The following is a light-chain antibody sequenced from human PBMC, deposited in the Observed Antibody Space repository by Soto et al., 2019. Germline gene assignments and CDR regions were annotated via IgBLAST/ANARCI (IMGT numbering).Light chain of an antibody. CDR3: CSYAGSYTDV. J-gene: IGLJ1*01. V-gene: IGLV2-11*01. CDR2: DVS. Sequence: QSALTQPRSVSGSPGQSVTISCTGTSSDVGGYNYVSWYQQHPGKAPKLVIYDVSKQPSGVPDRFSGSKSGNTASLTISGLQAEDEADYYCCSYAGSYTDVFGTGTKVTVL. CDR1: SSDVGGYNY.